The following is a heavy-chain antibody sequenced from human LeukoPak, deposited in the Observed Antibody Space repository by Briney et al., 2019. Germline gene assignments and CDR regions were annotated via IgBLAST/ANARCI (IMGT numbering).Heavy chain of an antibody. CDR3: ARASSVGAAGLFDY. V-gene: IGHV3-53*01. CDR1: GFTVSSNY. D-gene: IGHD6-13*01. CDR2: IYSGGTT. J-gene: IGHJ4*02. Sequence: GGSLRLSCAASGFTVSSNYMSWVRQAPGKGLEWVSTIYSGGTTFYADSVKGRFTISRDNSKNTLYLQMNSLRAEDTAIYYCARASSVGAAGLFDYWRLGTLVTVSS.